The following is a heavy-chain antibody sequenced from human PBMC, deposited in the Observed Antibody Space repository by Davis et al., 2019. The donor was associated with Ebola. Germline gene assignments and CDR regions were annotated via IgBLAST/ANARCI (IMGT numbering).Heavy chain of an antibody. J-gene: IGHJ4*02. V-gene: IGHV3-11*06. CDR2: IRSSSSYT. Sequence: GESLKISCAASGFTFSDYYMSWIRQAPGKGLEWVSYIRSSSSYTNYADSVKGRFTISRDNAKNSLYLQMNSLRAEDTAVYYCASLEYSSSSGLGYWGQGTLVTVSS. CDR3: ASLEYSSSSGLGY. D-gene: IGHD6-6*01. CDR1: GFTFSDYY.